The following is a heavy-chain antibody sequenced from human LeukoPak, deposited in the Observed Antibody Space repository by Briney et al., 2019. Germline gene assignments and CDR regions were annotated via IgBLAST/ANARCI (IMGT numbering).Heavy chain of an antibody. CDR1: GYTFTGNY. CDR3: ARDLIVVVNPKPEYFQH. CDR2: INPNSGGT. J-gene: IGHJ1*01. V-gene: IGHV1-2*02. Sequence: ASVKVSCKASGYTFTGNYMHWVRQAPGQGLEWMGWINPNSGGTNYAQKFQRRVTMTRDTSISTVYMELSRVRSDDTAVYYCARDLIVVVNPKPEYFQHWGQGTLVTVSS. D-gene: IGHD3-22*01.